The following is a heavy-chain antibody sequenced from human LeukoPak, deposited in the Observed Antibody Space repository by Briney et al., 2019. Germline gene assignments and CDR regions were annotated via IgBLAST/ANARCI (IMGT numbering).Heavy chain of an antibody. J-gene: IGHJ4*02. CDR2: ISPNTGGT. D-gene: IGHD4-17*01. CDR3: ASDHDYGDHSWVYYFDH. Sequence: GASVKVSCKASGYTFTDYYIHWVRQAPGQGLEWMGWISPNTGGTDYAQKFQGRVTMTRDTSISTAYMELSRLTSDDTAVYYCASDHDYGDHSWVYYFDHWGQGTLVTVSS. V-gene: IGHV1-2*02. CDR1: GYTFTDYY.